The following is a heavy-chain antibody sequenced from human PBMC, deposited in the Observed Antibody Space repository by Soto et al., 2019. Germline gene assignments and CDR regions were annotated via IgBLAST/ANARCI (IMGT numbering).Heavy chain of an antibody. CDR2: IHPAGQPI. CDR1: GFTFSSSE. J-gene: IGHJ3*01. V-gene: IGHV3-48*03. Sequence: EVQLVESGGGLVQPGGSLRLSCVASGFTFSSSEMYWVRQAPGKGLEWVSYIHPAGQPIFYADSVKGRFTISRDNAKNSLYLQMSSLRADDTAVYYCARRGSSWGQGTMVTVSS. CDR3: ARRGSS. D-gene: IGHD2-2*01.